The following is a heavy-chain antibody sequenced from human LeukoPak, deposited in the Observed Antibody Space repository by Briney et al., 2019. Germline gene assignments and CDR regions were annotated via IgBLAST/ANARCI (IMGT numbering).Heavy chain of an antibody. Sequence: GESLKISCKGSGYSFSNYWIGWVRQMPGKGLEWMGIIYPGDSDTRYSPSFQGQVTISVDKFISTAYLQWSSLKASDTAMYYCARRGSSGWHFHYFDYWGQGTLVTVSS. J-gene: IGHJ4*02. CDR2: IYPGDSDT. CDR3: ARRGSSGWHFHYFDY. V-gene: IGHV5-51*01. CDR1: GYSFSNYW. D-gene: IGHD6-19*01.